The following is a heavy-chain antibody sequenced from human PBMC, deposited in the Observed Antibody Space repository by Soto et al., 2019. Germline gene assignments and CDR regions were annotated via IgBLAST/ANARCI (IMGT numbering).Heavy chain of an antibody. CDR3: ARMGNPRNGFYHSYGMDV. CDR2: IYYSGST. Sequence: SETLSLTCTVSGGSVSSGLYFWSWIRQPPGKGLEWIGYIYYSGSTDYNPSLKSRVTISVDTSKNQFSLNLTSVTVADTALYYCARMGNPRNGFYHSYGMDVWGQGTTVTVSS. V-gene: IGHV4-61*01. J-gene: IGHJ6*02. D-gene: IGHD1-1*01. CDR1: GGSVSSGLYF.